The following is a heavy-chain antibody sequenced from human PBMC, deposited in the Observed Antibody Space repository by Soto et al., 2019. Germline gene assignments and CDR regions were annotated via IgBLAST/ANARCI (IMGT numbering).Heavy chain of an antibody. D-gene: IGHD5-12*01. J-gene: IGHJ6*02. CDR1: GFTFSSYA. CDR3: ARDSGWEYSGYVVWGMYV. V-gene: IGHV3-30-3*01. Sequence: QVQLVESGGGVVQPGRSLRLSCAASGFTFSSYAMHWVRQAPGKGLEWVAVISYDGSNKYYADSVKGRFTISRDNSKATRYPEMNPVRAEDTAVYYCARDSGWEYSGYVVWGMYVWGQGTTVTVSS. CDR2: ISYDGSNK.